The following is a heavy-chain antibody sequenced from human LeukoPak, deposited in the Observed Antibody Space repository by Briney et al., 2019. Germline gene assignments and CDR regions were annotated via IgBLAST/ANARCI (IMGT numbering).Heavy chain of an antibody. V-gene: IGHV1-2*06. Sequence: GASVKVSCKASGYTFTGYYMHWLRQAPGQGLEWMGRINPNSGGTNYAQEFQGRVTMTRDTSISTAYMELSRLRSDDTAVYYCARGIWSSSNYWGQGTLVTVSS. CDR2: INPNSGGT. CDR1: GYTFTGYY. CDR3: ARGIWSSSNY. J-gene: IGHJ4*02. D-gene: IGHD6-6*01.